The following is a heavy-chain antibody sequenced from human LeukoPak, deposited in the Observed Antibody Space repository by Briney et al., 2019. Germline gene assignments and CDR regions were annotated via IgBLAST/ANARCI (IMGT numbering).Heavy chain of an antibody. D-gene: IGHD2-15*01. Sequence: PGGSLRLSCAASGFNFSSYGMTWVRQAPGKGLEWVSIISGSGRDTYYADSVKGRFTISRDNSKNSLYLQMNSLRSEDTAFYYCAKDIATRERSGPLDYWGQGTLVTVSS. CDR2: ISGSGRDT. CDR3: AKDIATRERSGPLDY. V-gene: IGHV3-43*02. J-gene: IGHJ4*02. CDR1: GFNFSSYG.